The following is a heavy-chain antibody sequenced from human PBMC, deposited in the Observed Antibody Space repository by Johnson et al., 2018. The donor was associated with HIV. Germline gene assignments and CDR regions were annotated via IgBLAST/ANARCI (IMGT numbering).Heavy chain of an antibody. D-gene: IGHD2-21*01. Sequence: VQLVESGGGLIQPGGSLRLSCAASGFSVSSNYMTWVRQAPGKGLEWVSVIYSGGTTWYADSVKGRFTISRDNSRDTVHLQMNSLRAEDTAVYYCAKGPQGIATPDAFDIWGQGTMVTVSS. CDR3: AKGPQGIATPDAFDI. CDR2: IYSGGTT. V-gene: IGHV3-66*02. J-gene: IGHJ3*02. CDR1: GFSVSSNY.